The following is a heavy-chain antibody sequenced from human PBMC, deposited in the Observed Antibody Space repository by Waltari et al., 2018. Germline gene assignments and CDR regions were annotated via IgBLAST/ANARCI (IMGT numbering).Heavy chain of an antibody. CDR1: GFTLSSYW. Sequence: EVQLVESGGGLVQPGGSLRLSCAVSGFTLSSYWMGGVRQAPGKGLEWVAQIKPDGSERYYVDSVKGRFTISRDNAKNSLSLQMNSLRAEDTAVYYCASHHHWRFDYWGQGTLVTVSS. CDR2: IKPDGSER. CDR3: ASHHHWRFDY. V-gene: IGHV3-7*01. J-gene: IGHJ4*02.